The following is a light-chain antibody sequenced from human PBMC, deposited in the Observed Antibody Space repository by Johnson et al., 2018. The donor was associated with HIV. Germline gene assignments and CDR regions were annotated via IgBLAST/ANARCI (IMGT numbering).Light chain of an antibody. CDR1: SSNIGNNY. Sequence: SVLTQPPSVSAAPGQKVTISCSGRSSNIGNNYVSWYQQLPGTAPKLLIYDNNKRPSGIPDRFSGSKSGPSATLGITGLQTGDEADYYCGTWDSSLREVFGTGTKVTVL. CDR2: DNN. J-gene: IGLJ1*01. V-gene: IGLV1-51*01. CDR3: GTWDSSLREV.